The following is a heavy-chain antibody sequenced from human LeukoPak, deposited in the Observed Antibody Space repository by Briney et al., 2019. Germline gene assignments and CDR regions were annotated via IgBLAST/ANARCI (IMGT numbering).Heavy chain of an antibody. V-gene: IGHV4-61*01. CDR3: ARVEWFGELSPFDI. Sequence: PSETLSLTCTVSGGSVSSGTYYWSWIRQPPGEGLDWIGYIYYSGSTNYNPSLKSRVTISVATSKNQFSLKLSSVTAADTAVYYCARVEWFGELSPFDIWGQGTMVTVSS. D-gene: IGHD3-10*01. CDR2: IYYSGST. CDR1: GGSVSSGTYY. J-gene: IGHJ3*02.